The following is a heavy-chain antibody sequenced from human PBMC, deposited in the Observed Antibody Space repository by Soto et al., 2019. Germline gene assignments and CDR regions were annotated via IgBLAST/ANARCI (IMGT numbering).Heavy chain of an antibody. Sequence: QVQLVQSGPEVKKPGASVKVSCKASVYTFHRYAFSWVRQAPGQGLEWMGWISAYNGNTNYAQKFQGRGTMTTDTSTSTAYMELRSLRSDDTAVYYCARLYYYDTSGYYYVEDVWGQGTLVTVSS. D-gene: IGHD3-22*01. J-gene: IGHJ4*02. V-gene: IGHV1-18*01. CDR3: ARLYYYDTSGYYYVEDV. CDR2: ISAYNGNT. CDR1: VYTFHRYA.